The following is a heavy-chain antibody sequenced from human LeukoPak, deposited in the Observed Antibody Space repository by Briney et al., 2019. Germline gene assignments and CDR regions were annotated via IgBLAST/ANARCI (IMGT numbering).Heavy chain of an antibody. V-gene: IGHV3-11*03. CDR1: GFTFSDYY. J-gene: IGHJ4*02. Sequence: GGSLRLTCAASGFTFSDYYMSWIRQAPGKGLEWVSYISSSSSYTNYADSVKGRFTISRDNAKNSLYLQMNSLRAEDTAVYYCARGVMAARLYYFDYWGRGILVTVSS. CDR3: ARGVMAARLYYFDY. D-gene: IGHD2-21*01. CDR2: ISSSSSYT.